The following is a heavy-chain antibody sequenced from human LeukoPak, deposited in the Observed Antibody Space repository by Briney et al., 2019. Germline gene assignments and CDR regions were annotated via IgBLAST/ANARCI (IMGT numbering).Heavy chain of an antibody. V-gene: IGHV4-34*01. Sequence: SETLSLTCAVYGGSFSGYYWSWIRQPPGKGLEWIGEISHSGSTNYNPSLKSRVAISVDTSKNQFSLKLSSVTAADTAVYYCARVAKYYDFWSGSSGNWYFDLWGRGTLVTVSS. CDR2: ISHSGST. CDR3: ARVAKYYDFWSGSSGNWYFDL. CDR1: GGSFSGYY. J-gene: IGHJ2*01. D-gene: IGHD3-3*01.